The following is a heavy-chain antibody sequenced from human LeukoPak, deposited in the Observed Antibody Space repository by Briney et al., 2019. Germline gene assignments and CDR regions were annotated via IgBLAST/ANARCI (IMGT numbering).Heavy chain of an antibody. V-gene: IGHV4-31*03. Sequence: SETLSLTCTVSGGSISSGGYYWSWIRQQPGKGLEWIGYIYYSGSTYYNPSLKSRVTISVDTSKNQFSLKLSSVTAADTAVYYCARVAAATTNPRFDFWGQGTLVTVSS. CDR2: IYYSGST. D-gene: IGHD1-1*01. CDR1: GGSISSGGYY. J-gene: IGHJ4*02. CDR3: ARVAAATTNPRFDF.